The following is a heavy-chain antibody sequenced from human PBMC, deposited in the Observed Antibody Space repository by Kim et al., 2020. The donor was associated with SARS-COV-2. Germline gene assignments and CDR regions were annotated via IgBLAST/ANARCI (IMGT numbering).Heavy chain of an antibody. J-gene: IGHJ6*02. D-gene: IGHD6-13*01. CDR2: MNPNSGNT. CDR3: ARGGDSSSWLGQGYYYYGMDV. V-gene: IGHV1-8*01. Sequence: ASVKVSCKASGYTFTSYDINWVRQATGQGLEWMGWMNPNSGNTGYAQKFQGRVTMTRNTSISTAYMELSSLRSEDTAVYYCARGGDSSSWLGQGYYYYGMDVWGQGTTVTVSS. CDR1: GYTFTSYD.